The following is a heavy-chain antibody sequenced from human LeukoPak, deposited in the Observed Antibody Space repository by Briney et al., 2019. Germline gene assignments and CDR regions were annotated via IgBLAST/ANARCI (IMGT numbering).Heavy chain of an antibody. V-gene: IGHV4-59*01. CDR2: IHYSGST. J-gene: IGHJ4*02. CDR1: GGSITHSY. CDR3: ARGRYNLGYYFDS. D-gene: IGHD3-3*01. Sequence: SPSLSPACTVSGGSITHSYWSWIPKPQGKEFGWLGNIHYSGSTNCNPSLESRVTISVDSSNNQSSLKLGSVTAADTAVYYCARGRYNLGYYFDSWGLGTLVTVSS.